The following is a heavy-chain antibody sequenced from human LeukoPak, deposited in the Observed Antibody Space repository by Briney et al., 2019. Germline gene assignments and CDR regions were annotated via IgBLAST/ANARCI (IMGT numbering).Heavy chain of an antibody. Sequence: SETLSLTCTVSGGSISSSSYYWGWIRQPPGKGLEWIGSIYYSGSTYYNPSLKSRVTISVDTSKNQFSLQLNSVTPEDTAVYYCARELRGWHLRYFDYWGQGTLVTVSS. CDR2: IYYSGST. CDR3: ARELRGWHLRYFDY. J-gene: IGHJ4*02. V-gene: IGHV4-39*07. D-gene: IGHD6-19*01. CDR1: GGSISSSSYY.